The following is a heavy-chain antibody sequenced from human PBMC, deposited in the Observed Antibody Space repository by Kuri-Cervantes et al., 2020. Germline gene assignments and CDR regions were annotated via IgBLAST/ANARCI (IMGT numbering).Heavy chain of an antibody. J-gene: IGHJ4*02. D-gene: IGHD2-21*01. CDR3: ARENPVFRSVLDY. V-gene: IGHV3-30-3*01. CDR1: GFTFSDYY. Sequence: GGSLRLSCAASGFTFSDYYMSWIRQAPGKGLEWVAVISYDGSNKYYADSVKGRFTISRDNSKNTLYLQMNSLRAEDTAVYYCARENPVFRSVLDYWGQGTLVTVSS. CDR2: ISYDGSNK.